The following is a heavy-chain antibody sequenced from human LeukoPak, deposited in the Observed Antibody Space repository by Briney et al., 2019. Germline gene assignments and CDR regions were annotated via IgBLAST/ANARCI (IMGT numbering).Heavy chain of an antibody. CDR2: INPNSGGT. J-gene: IGHJ4*02. D-gene: IGHD5-12*01. V-gene: IGHV1-2*02. Sequence: ASVKVSCKASGYTFTGYYMHWVRQAPGQGLEWMGWINPNSGGTNYAQKFQGRVTMTRDTSISTAYMELSRLRSDDTAVYYCARGGPKGRGYSGYDKYYFDCWGQGTLVTVSS. CDR3: ARGGPKGRGYSGYDKYYFDC. CDR1: GYTFTGYY.